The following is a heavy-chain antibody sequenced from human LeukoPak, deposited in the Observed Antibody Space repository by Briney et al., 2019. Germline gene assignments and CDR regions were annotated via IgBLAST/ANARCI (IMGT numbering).Heavy chain of an antibody. D-gene: IGHD1-26*01. J-gene: IGHJ4*02. CDR2: INQDGSVK. Sequence: PGGSLRLSCAASGFSFSYHWMNWVRQAPGKGLEWVANINQDGSVKYYVDSVKGRFTISRDKAKNSLYLQMNSLRAEDTAVYYCAAFRREWEPYWGQGTLVTVSS. CDR1: GFSFSYHW. CDR3: AAFRREWEPY. V-gene: IGHV3-7*05.